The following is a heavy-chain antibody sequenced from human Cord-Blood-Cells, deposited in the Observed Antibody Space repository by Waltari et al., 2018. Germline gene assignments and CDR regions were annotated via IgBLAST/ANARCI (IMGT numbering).Heavy chain of an antibody. CDR2: INPNSGGT. D-gene: IGHD3-3*01. CDR3: ARDRGTIFGVVINY. Sequence: VQLVQSGAEVNKPGASVKVSCTASGYTFTGSYLHWVRQAPGQGLEWMGWINPNSGGTNYAQKFQGRVTMTRDTSISTAYMELSRLRSDDTAVYYCARDRGTIFGVVINYWGQGTLVTVSS. CDR1: GYTFTGSY. J-gene: IGHJ4*02. V-gene: IGHV1-2*02.